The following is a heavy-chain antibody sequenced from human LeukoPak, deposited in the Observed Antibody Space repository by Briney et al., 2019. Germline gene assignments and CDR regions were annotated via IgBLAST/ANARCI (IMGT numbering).Heavy chain of an antibody. V-gene: IGHV1-2*02. D-gene: IGHD4-17*01. Sequence: GASVKVSCKASGYIFTGYYMHWVRQAPGQGLEWMGWINCNNGGTHYAQKFQGRVTMTRDTSISTAYMEVTRLTSDDMAVYYCARGYGDYTLMESWGQGTLVTVSS. J-gene: IGHJ5*02. CDR1: GYIFTGYY. CDR3: ARGYGDYTLMES. CDR2: INCNNGGT.